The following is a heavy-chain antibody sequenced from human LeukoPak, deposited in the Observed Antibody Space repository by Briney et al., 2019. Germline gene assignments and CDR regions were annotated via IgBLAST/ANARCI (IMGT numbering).Heavy chain of an antibody. CDR3: ASHSTHRYWYFDL. V-gene: IGHV4-59*01. Sequence: SETLSLTCTVSGGFISSYYWSWIRQPPGKGLEWIGYIYYSGSTNYNPSLKSRVTISVDTSKNQFSLKLSSVTAADTAVYYCASHSTHRYWYFDLWGRGTLVTVSS. CDR1: GGFISSYY. J-gene: IGHJ2*01. CDR2: IYYSGST. D-gene: IGHD6-13*01.